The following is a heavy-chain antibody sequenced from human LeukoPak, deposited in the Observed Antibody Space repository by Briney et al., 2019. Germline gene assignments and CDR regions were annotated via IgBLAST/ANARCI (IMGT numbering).Heavy chain of an antibody. Sequence: PGGSLRLSCAASGFTFSSYWMHWVRQAPGKGLVWVSRINSDGSSTSYADSVKGRFTISRDNAKNTLYLQMNSLRAEDTAVYYCARGPRITMIVVVITNWFDPWGQGTLVTVSS. CDR2: INSDGSST. D-gene: IGHD3-22*01. CDR1: GFTFSSYW. V-gene: IGHV3-74*01. J-gene: IGHJ5*02. CDR3: ARGPRITMIVVVITNWFDP.